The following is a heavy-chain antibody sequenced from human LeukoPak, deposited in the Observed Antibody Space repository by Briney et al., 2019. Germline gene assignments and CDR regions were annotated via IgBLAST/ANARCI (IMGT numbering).Heavy chain of an antibody. CDR1: GFTFSSSA. D-gene: IGHD4-17*01. J-gene: IGHJ6*03. CDR3: AKGYGDYVGYYYYYMDV. V-gene: IGHV3-23*01. CDR2: ISGSGGST. Sequence: GGSLRLSCAASGFTFSSSAMSWGRQAPGKGLDWVSAISGSGGSTYYADSVKGRSTISRDNSKNTLYLQMNSLRAEDTAVYYCAKGYGDYVGYYYYYMDVWGKGTTVTVSS.